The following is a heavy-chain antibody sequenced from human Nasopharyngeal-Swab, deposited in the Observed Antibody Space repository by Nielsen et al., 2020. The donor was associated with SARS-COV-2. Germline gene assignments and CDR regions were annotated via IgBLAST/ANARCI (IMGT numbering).Heavy chain of an antibody. Sequence: GGSLRLSCIASGFTFNIYAMAWVRRTPGRGLQWVSGISASGGSTYYTDSVKGRFAVSRDNSRNTLYLQMNSLRAEDTAVYYCARESGTTSAFDIWGQGTMVTVSS. CDR2: ISASGGST. D-gene: IGHD1-1*01. CDR1: GFTFNIYA. J-gene: IGHJ3*02. CDR3: ARESGTTSAFDI. V-gene: IGHV3-23*01.